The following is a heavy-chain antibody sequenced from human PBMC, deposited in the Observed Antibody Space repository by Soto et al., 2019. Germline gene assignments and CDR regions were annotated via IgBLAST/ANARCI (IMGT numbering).Heavy chain of an antibody. CDR1: GGSISSYY. V-gene: IGHV4-59*01. Sequence: PSETLSLTCTVSGGSISSYYWSWIRQPPGKGLEWIGYIYYSGSTNYNPSLKSRVTISVDTSKNQFSLKLSSVTAADTAVYYCATSVVTGSYYYMDVWGKGTTVTVSS. CDR3: ATSVVTGSYYYMDV. CDR2: IYYSGST. J-gene: IGHJ6*03. D-gene: IGHD5-18*01.